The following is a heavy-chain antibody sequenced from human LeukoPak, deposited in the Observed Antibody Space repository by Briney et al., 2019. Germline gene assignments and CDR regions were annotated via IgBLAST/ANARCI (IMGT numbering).Heavy chain of an antibody. J-gene: IGHJ4*02. Sequence: GGSLRLSCAASGFTFSLFAMHWVRQSPGKGLEWVAAISYDGKDKFYADSMKGRFTISRDKSENTLYLQMNSLGDEDTAVYYCARGSNGDNVRYFDSWGQGILVTVS. V-gene: IGHV3-30*04. D-gene: IGHD4-17*01. CDR2: ISYDGKDK. CDR1: GFTFSLFA. CDR3: ARGSNGDNVRYFDS.